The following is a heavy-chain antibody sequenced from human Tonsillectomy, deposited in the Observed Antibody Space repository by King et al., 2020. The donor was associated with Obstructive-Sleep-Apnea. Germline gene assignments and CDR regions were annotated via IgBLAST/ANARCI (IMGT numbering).Heavy chain of an antibody. Sequence: VQLVESGGGLVQPGGSLRLSCAASGFSFSSYWMSWVRQAPGKGLEWVANIKQDGSEKYYVDSVKGRFTISRDNAKNSLYLQMDSLRAEDTAVYYCARDHDSSGYYYSYWGQGTLVTVSS. D-gene: IGHD3-22*01. J-gene: IGHJ4*02. V-gene: IGHV3-7*01. CDR1: GFSFSSYW. CDR3: ARDHDSSGYYYSY. CDR2: IKQDGSEK.